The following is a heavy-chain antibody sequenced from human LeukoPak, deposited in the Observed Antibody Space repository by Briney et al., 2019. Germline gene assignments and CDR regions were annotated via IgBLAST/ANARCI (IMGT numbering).Heavy chain of an antibody. CDR2: ISWNSGSI. CDR1: GFTFDDYA. V-gene: IGHV3-9*01. D-gene: IGHD1-26*01. CDR3: VRVRGSYAFDF. Sequence: GRSLRLSCAASGFTFDDYAMHWVRQAPGKGLEWVSGISWNSGSIGYADSVKGRFTISRDNAKNSLYLQMNSLRAEDTALYYCVRVRGSYAFDFWGQGTPVIVSS. J-gene: IGHJ4*02.